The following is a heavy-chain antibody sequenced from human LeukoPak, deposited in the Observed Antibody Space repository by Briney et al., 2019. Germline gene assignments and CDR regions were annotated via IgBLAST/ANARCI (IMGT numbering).Heavy chain of an antibody. CDR1: GYTFSAFY. J-gene: IGHJ1*01. D-gene: IGHD4-11*01. V-gene: IGHV1-2*02. CDR2: INPNSGGT. CDR3: ARVFSNYANTAEYFQH. Sequence: ASVKVSCKASGYTFSAFYIHWVRQAPGRGLEWMGWINPNSGGTNYAQKFQGRVTMTRDKPSNTAYMELSSLTSDDTAVFYCARVFSNYANTAEYFQHWGQGTLVTVSS.